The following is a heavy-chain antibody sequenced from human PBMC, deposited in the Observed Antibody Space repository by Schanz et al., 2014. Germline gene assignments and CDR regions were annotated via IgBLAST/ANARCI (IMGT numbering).Heavy chain of an antibody. CDR1: GFTFSNHA. V-gene: IGHV3-23*04. D-gene: IGHD3-9*01. Sequence: VQLVESGGSVVQPGRSLRLSCAASGFTFSNHALSWVRQAPGKGLEWVSGIGGSGDSTHYADSVKGRFIISRDNSKNTLYLQVNSLRAEDTAVYYCAKHVRSLTGNDYWGQGTLVTVSS. CDR2: IGGSGDST. J-gene: IGHJ4*02. CDR3: AKHVRSLTGNDY.